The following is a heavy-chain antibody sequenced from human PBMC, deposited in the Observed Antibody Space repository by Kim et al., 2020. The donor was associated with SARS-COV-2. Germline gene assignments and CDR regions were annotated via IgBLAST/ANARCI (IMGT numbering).Heavy chain of an antibody. D-gene: IGHD4-17*01. CDR2: FDPEDGET. J-gene: IGHJ4*02. CDR1: GYTLTELS. Sequence: ASVKVSCKVSGYTLTELSMHWVRQAPGKGLEWMGGFDPEDGETIYAQKFQGRVTMTEDTSTDTAYMELSSLRSEDTAVYYCATAIGGTTVVSFDYWGQGTLVTVSS. V-gene: IGHV1-24*01. CDR3: ATAIGGTTVVSFDY.